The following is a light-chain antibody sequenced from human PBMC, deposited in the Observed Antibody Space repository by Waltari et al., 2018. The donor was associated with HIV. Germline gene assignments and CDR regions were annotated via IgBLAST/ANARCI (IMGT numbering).Light chain of an antibody. CDR3: AAWDDSLSGSWV. Sequence: QSVMTHPPPASGTPGQRVTISWSRRSSNIGRNYVNWYQQLPGTTPKLLIYRNNQRPSGVPDRFSGSKSGTSASLAISGLRSEDEADYYCAAWDDSLSGSWVFGGGTQVTVL. V-gene: IGLV1-47*01. CDR1: SSNIGRNY. J-gene: IGLJ3*02. CDR2: RNN.